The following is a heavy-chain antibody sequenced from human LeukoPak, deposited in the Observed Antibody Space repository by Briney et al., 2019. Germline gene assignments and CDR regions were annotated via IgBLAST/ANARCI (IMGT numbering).Heavy chain of an antibody. CDR3: ARTGPIPYGMDV. D-gene: IGHD1-1*01. CDR1: GXSISSSNW. V-gene: IGHV4-4*02. CDR2: IYYSGST. Sequence: SGTLSLTCAVSGXSISSSNWWNWVRQPPGKGLEWIGEIYYSGSTNYNPSLKSRVTISVDRSKNQFSLNLTSVTAADTAVYYCARTGPIPYGMDVWGQGTTVTVSS. J-gene: IGHJ6*02.